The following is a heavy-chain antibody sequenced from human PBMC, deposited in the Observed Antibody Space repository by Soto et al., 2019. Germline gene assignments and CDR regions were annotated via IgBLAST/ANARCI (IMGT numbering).Heavy chain of an antibody. V-gene: IGHV3-7*01. CDR2: IKQDGSEK. Sequence: GGSLRLSCAASGFTFGNYWMRWVRQAPGKGLEWVANIKQDGSEKYYVDSVKGRFTISRDDAKNSLYLQMNSLRAEDTAVYYCARHGDYVSLDDWVTGTTVTDPS. CDR1: GFTFGNYW. CDR3: ARHGDYVSLDD. J-gene: IGHJ6*04. D-gene: IGHD4-17*01.